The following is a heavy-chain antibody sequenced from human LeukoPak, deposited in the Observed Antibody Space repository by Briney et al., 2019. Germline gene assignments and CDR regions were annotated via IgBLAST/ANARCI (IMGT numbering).Heavy chain of an antibody. J-gene: IGHJ4*02. Sequence: SQTLSLTCTVSGVAITSGGYSWNWIRQPPGKGLEWIGYIYYSGSTNYNPSLKSRVTISVDTSKNQFSLKLSSVTAADTAVYYCARDKRGYWEPDYWGQGTLVTVSS. CDR1: GVAITSGGYS. CDR2: IYYSGST. V-gene: IGHV4-61*08. D-gene: IGHD1-26*01. CDR3: ARDKRGYWEPDY.